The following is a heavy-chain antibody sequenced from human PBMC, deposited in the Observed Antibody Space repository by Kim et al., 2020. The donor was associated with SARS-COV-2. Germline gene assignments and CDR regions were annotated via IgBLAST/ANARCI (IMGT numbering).Heavy chain of an antibody. J-gene: IGHJ4*02. CDR2: ISAYNGNT. Sequence: ASVKVSCKASGYTFTSYGISWVRQAPGQGLEWMGWISAYNGNTNYAQKLQGRVTMTTDTSTSTAYMELRSLRSDDTAVYYCARDGALRCSGGSCPNFDYWGQGTLVTVSS. CDR3: ARDGALRCSGGSCPNFDY. V-gene: IGHV1-18*04. CDR1: GYTFTSYG. D-gene: IGHD2-15*01.